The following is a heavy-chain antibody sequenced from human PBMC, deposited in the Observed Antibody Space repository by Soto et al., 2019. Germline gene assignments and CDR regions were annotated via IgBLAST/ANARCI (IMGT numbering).Heavy chain of an antibody. V-gene: IGHV3-30-3*01. Sequence: QVQLVESGGGVVQPGRSLRLSCAVSGLTFSSYAMHWVRQAPGKGLEWVAVISNDGSNKYYADSVKGRFTISRDNSKNTLFLQMNSLRTEDTAVYYCAREEYYFDYWGQVTLVTVSS. CDR1: GLTFSSYA. CDR2: ISNDGSNK. CDR3: AREEYYFDY. J-gene: IGHJ4*02.